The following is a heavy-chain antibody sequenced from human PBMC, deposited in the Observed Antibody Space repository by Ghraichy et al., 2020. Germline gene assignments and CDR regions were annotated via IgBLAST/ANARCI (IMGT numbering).Heavy chain of an antibody. CDR3: AYCGGDCYSEGYDY. CDR1: GYTLTELS. Sequence: ASVKVSCKVSGYTLTELSMHWVRQSPGKGLEWMGGFDPEDGETIYAQKFQGRVTMTEDTSTDTAYMELSSLRSEDTVVYYCAYCGGDCYSEGYDYWGQGTLVTVSS. V-gene: IGHV1-24*01. J-gene: IGHJ4*02. D-gene: IGHD2-21*02. CDR2: FDPEDGET.